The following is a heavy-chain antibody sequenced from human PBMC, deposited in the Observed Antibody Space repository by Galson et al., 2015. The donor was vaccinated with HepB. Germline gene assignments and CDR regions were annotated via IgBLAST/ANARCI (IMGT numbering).Heavy chain of an antibody. CDR1: GGSISSRSYY. CDR3: ARGSPVNYYDSSGYSN. J-gene: IGHJ4*02. V-gene: IGHV4-39*01. Sequence: ETLSLTCTVSGGSISSRSYYWGWIRQPPGRGLEWIGGIYYSGSTYYNPSLNSQVPLSIATSKNQFSLKLSSVTAADTAVYYFARGSPVNYYDSSGYSNWGQGTLVTVSS. D-gene: IGHD3-22*01. CDR2: IYYSGST.